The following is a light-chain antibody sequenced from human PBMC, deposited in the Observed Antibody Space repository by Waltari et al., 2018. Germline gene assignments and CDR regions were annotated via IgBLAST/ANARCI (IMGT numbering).Light chain of an antibody. CDR1: QSISTW. CDR2: KAS. CDR3: QQYNSDSHS. V-gene: IGKV1-5*03. Sequence: DIQMTQSPSSLSASVGDKVTITCRASQSISTWLAWFQLKPGKTPKLLIYKASNLESGVLSRFSGSGSGTEFTLTISSLLPEDFATYYCQQYNSDSHSFGQGTRLEIK. J-gene: IGKJ2*01.